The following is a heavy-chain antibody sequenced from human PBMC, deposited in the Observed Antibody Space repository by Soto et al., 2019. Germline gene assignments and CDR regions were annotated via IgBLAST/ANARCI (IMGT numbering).Heavy chain of an antibody. Sequence: QVQLVESGGGVVQPGRSPRLSCAASGFTFSSYGMHWVRQAPGKGLEWVAVISYDGSNKYYADSVKGRFTISRDNSKNTLYLQMNSLRAEDTAVYYCAKSGGVVVVAATQVDYWGQGTLVTVSS. V-gene: IGHV3-30*18. CDR3: AKSGGVVVVAATQVDY. CDR2: ISYDGSNK. CDR1: GFTFSSYG. J-gene: IGHJ4*02. D-gene: IGHD2-15*01.